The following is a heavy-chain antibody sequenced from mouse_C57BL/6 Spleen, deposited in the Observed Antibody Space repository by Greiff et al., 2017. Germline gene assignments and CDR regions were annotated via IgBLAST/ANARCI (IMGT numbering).Heavy chain of an antibody. D-gene: IGHD2-14*01. Sequence: VQLQQSGPELVKPGASVKISCKASGYAFSSSWMNWVKQRPGKGLEWIGRIYPGDGDTNYNGKFKGKATLTADKSSSTAYMQLSSLTSEDSAVYFCARRYDENAMDYWGQGTSVTVSS. CDR2: IYPGDGDT. J-gene: IGHJ4*01. V-gene: IGHV1-82*01. CDR1: GYAFSSSW. CDR3: ARRYDENAMDY.